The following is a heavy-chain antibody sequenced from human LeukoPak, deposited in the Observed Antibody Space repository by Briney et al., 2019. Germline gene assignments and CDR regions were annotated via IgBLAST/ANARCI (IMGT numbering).Heavy chain of an antibody. CDR2: IRYDGSNK. Sequence: GGSLRLSCAASGFTFSSYGMHWVRQAPGKGLEWVAFIRYDGSNKYYADSVKGRFTISRDNSKNMLYLQMNSLRAEDTAVYYCAKALQLWPTPDYWGQGTLVTVSS. CDR3: AKALQLWPTPDY. D-gene: IGHD5-18*01. J-gene: IGHJ4*02. V-gene: IGHV3-30*02. CDR1: GFTFSSYG.